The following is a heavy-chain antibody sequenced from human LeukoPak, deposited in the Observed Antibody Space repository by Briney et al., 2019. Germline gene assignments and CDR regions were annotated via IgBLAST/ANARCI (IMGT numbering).Heavy chain of an antibody. D-gene: IGHD6-19*01. Sequence: GASVKVSCKASGYTFTSYAMNWVRQAPGQGLEWMGWISAYNGNTNYAQKLQGRVTMTTDTSTSTAYMELRSLRSDDTAVYYCARAATVAGHDYWGQGTLVTVS. CDR2: ISAYNGNT. CDR1: GYTFTSYA. CDR3: ARAATVAGHDY. V-gene: IGHV1-18*01. J-gene: IGHJ4*02.